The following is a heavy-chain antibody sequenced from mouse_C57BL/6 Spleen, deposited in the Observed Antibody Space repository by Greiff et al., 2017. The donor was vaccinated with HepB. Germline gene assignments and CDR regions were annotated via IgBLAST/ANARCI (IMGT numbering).Heavy chain of an antibody. CDR3: ARWGVYDYDGVYAMDY. J-gene: IGHJ4*01. Sequence: QVQLQQSGAELVKPGASVKISCKASGYAFSSYWMNWVKQRPGKGLEWIGQIYPGDGDTNYNGKFKGKATLTADKSSSTAYMQLSSLTSEDSAVYFCARWGVYDYDGVYAMDYWGQGTSVTVSS. D-gene: IGHD2-4*01. CDR2: IYPGDGDT. V-gene: IGHV1-80*01. CDR1: GYAFSSYW.